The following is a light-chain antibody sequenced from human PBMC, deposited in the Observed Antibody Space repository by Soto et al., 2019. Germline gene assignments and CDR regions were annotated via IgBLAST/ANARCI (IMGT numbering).Light chain of an antibody. CDR1: QSVSNNY. CDR2: GAS. J-gene: IGKJ3*01. CDR3: QHYGNSPPSVT. V-gene: IGKV3-20*01. Sequence: EIVLTQSPDTLSLSPGERATLSCRASQSVSNNYLAWYQQKPGQAPRLLIYGASSRATGIPDRFSGSGSGTDFTLTINRLEPEDFAVYYCQHYGNSPPSVTFGPGTKVDIK.